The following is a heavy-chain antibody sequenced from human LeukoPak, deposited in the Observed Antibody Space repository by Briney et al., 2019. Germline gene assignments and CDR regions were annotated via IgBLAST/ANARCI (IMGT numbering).Heavy chain of an antibody. CDR3: ARIVVVPAASIGVYYYHYMDV. CDR2: NYTSGST. Sequence: SETLSLTCTVSGGSISSYYWSWIRQPPGKGLEWIGYNYTSGSTNYNPSLKSRVTISVDTSKNQFSLKLSSVTAADTAVYYCARIVVVPAASIGVYYYHYMDVWGKGTTVTVSS. CDR1: GGSISSYY. J-gene: IGHJ6*03. D-gene: IGHD2-2*01. V-gene: IGHV4-4*09.